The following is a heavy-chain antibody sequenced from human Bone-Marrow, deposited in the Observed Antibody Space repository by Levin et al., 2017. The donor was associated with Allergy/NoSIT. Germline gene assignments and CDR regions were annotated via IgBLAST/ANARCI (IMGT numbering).Heavy chain of an antibody. V-gene: IGHV1-8*01. CDR1: GYTFTSYD. J-gene: IGHJ5*02. D-gene: IGHD6-13*01. CDR2: MNPNSGNT. CDR3: ARGYSLAAAVAGQFDP. Sequence: EASVKVSCKASGYTFTSYDINWVRQATGQGLEWMGWMNPNSGNTGYAQKFQGRVTMTRNTSISTAYMELSSLRSEDTAVYYCARGYSLAAAVAGQFDPWGQGTLVTVSS.